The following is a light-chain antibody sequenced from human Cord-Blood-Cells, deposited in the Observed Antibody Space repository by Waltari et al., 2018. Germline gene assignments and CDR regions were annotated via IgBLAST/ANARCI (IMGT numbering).Light chain of an antibody. J-gene: IGKJ2*01. Sequence: EIVLTQSPGTLSLSPGERATLSCRASQSVSSSYLAWYQQKPGHAPRLLIYGASSRATGIPDRFSGSGSGTDFTLTISRLGPEDFAVYYCQQYGSSPYTFGQGTKLEIK. CDR1: QSVSSSY. CDR3: QQYGSSPYT. V-gene: IGKV3-20*01. CDR2: GAS.